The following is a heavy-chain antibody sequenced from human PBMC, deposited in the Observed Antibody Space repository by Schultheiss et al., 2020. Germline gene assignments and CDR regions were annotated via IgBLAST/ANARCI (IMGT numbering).Heavy chain of an antibody. CDR3: AREEARWNLNVFDI. Sequence: SETLSLTCTVSGGSISSHYWSWIRQPAGKGLEWIGRINASGGTKYNPSLKSRVTISVDTSKNQCSLKLSSVTAADTAVYYCAREEARWNLNVFDIWGQGTMVTVSS. J-gene: IGHJ3*02. V-gene: IGHV4-4*07. D-gene: IGHD1-7*01. CDR2: INASGGT. CDR1: GGSISSHY.